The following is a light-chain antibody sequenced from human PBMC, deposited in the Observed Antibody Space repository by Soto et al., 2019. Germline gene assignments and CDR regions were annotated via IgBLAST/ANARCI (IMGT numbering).Light chain of an antibody. CDR3: QQYHNWPPIT. J-gene: IGKJ5*01. Sequence: EIVLTQSPATLSLSPGERATLSCRASQSINSNLAWYQQKPCQPPRLIIYGPSTRATGIPARFSGSGSGTEFTLTISSLQSEDFAVYYCQQYHNWPPITFGQGTRLEIK. CDR1: QSINSN. V-gene: IGKV3-15*01. CDR2: GPS.